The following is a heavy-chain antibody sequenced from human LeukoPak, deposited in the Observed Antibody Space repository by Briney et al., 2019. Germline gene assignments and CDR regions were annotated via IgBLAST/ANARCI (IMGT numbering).Heavy chain of an antibody. CDR2: VNHSGST. V-gene: IGHV4-34*01. CDR1: NGFFSGYY. Sequence: SETLSLTCGIYNGFFSGYYWSWIRQSPGQGLEWIGEVNHSGSTNYNPSLKSRVIISRDTSNNQFSLELSSVTAADTAVYYCARGGDNTGYYGDAFDIWGQGTVVTVSS. J-gene: IGHJ3*02. CDR3: ARGGDNTGYYGDAFDI. D-gene: IGHD3-9*01.